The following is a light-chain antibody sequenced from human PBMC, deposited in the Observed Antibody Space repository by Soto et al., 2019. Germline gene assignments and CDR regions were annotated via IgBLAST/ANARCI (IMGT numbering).Light chain of an antibody. CDR1: SSDVGGYNF. J-gene: IGLJ1*01. CDR3: SPHTGYNTRF. V-gene: IGLV2-14*01. Sequence: QSVLTQPASVSGSPGQSIAISCTGTSSDVGGYNFVSWYQQHPGKAPKLMIHEVSNRPSGVSDRFSGSKSGNTASLTISGLQADDEAIYYGSPHTGYNTRFLGIGTKVTV. CDR2: EVS.